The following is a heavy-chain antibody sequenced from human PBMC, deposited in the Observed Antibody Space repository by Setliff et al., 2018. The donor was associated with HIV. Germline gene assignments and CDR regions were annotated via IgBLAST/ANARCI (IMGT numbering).Heavy chain of an antibody. CDR1: GFTSSSHA. CDR2: ISGSGGST. V-gene: IGHV3-23*01. J-gene: IGHJ5*01. CDR3: VRSFQGGCSDS. Sequence: PGGSLRLSCAASGFTSSSHAMSWVRQAPGKGLEWVSAISGSGGSTYYADSVKGRFTISRDNFKNTLYLQMNSLRAEDTAVYYCVRSFQGGCSDSWGQGTQVTVSS. D-gene: IGHD2-15*01.